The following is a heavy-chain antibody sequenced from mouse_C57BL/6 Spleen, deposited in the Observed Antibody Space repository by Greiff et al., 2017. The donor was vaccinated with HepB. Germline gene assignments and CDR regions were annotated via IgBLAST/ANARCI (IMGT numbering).Heavy chain of an antibody. CDR3: ARHSGDYAV. CDR2: ISSGGSYT. J-gene: IGHJ1*03. CDR1: GFTFSSYG. Sequence: EVKLEESGGDLVKPGGSLKLSCAASGFTFSSYGMSWVRQTPDKRLEWVATISSGGSYTYYPDSVKGRFTISRDNAKNTLYLQMSSLKSEDTAMYYCARHSGDYAVWGTGTTVTVSS. V-gene: IGHV5-6*02. D-gene: IGHD2-4*01.